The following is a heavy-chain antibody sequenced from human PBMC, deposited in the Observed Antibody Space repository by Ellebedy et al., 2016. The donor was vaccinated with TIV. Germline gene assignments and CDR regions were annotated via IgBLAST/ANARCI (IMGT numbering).Heavy chain of an antibody. D-gene: IGHD3-22*01. CDR1: GGSISSSSYY. J-gene: IGHJ6*02. CDR2: IYYSGST. Sequence: MPSETLSLTCTVSGGSISSSSYYWGWIRQPPGKGLEWIGSIYYSGSTYYNPSLKSRVTISVDTSKNQFSLKLSSVTAADTAVYYCARDEHPQQHSGYYQYYYGMDVWGQGTTVTVSS. CDR3: ARDEHPQQHSGYYQYYYGMDV. V-gene: IGHV4-39*07.